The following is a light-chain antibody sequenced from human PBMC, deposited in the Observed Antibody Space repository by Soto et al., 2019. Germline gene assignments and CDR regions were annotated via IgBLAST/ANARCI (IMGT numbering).Light chain of an antibody. CDR2: WAS. CDR3: QQYYSTPPT. CDR1: QSVLYNSNNKNY. Sequence: DIVMTQSPDSLAVSLGERATINCKSSQSVLYNSNNKNYLAWYQQKPGQPPKLLIFWASTRESGVPDRFSGSGSGTDFTLTISSLQAEDVAVYYCQQYYSTPPTVGGGTKVDSK. J-gene: IGKJ4*01. V-gene: IGKV4-1*01.